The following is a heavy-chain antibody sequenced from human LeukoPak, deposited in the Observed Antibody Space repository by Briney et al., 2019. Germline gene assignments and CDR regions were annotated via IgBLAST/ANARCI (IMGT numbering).Heavy chain of an antibody. J-gene: IGHJ5*02. CDR1: GFTFSSYG. CDR3: ARGPPLFDP. V-gene: IGHV3-48*04. CDR2: IDLGGGTL. Sequence: GGSLRLSCAASGFTFSSYGMHWVRQAPGKGLEWVSYIDLGGGTLYYVDSVKGRFTVSRDNAKNSLYLQMNNLRAEDTGVYYCARGPPLFDPWGQGTLVAVSS.